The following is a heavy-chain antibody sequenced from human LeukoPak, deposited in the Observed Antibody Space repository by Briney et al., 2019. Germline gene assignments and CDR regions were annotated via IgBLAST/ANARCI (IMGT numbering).Heavy chain of an antibody. V-gene: IGHV3-15*01. CDR3: TTVWGGD. D-gene: IGHD7-27*01. CDR1: GFTFSNAW. J-gene: IGHJ1*01. Sequence: PGGSLGPSCAASGFTFSNAWMSWVRQAPGEGLEWLGRIKSKVHGETIDYAAPVKGRFTISRDDSKNTLYLEMNSLKTEDTAVYYCTTVWGGDWGQGTLVTVSS. CDR2: IKSKVHGETI.